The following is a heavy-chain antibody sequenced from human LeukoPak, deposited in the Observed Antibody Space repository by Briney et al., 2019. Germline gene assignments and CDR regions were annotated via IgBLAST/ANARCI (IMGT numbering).Heavy chain of an antibody. J-gene: IGHJ5*02. Sequence: GGSLRLSCAASGFTFSSYSMNWVRQAPGKGLEWVSSISSSSSYIYYADSVKGRLTISRDNAKNSLYLQMNSLRAEDTAVYYCARAKNTADNWFDPWGQGTLVTVSS. CDR3: ARAKNTADNWFDP. CDR1: GFTFSSYS. D-gene: IGHD2-2*02. CDR2: ISSSSSYI. V-gene: IGHV3-21*01.